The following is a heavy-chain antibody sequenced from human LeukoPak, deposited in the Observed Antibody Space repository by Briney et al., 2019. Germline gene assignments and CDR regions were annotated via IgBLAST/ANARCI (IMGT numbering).Heavy chain of an antibody. CDR3: ARVSVAATYFRAFDI. CDR1: GYTISDYF. J-gene: IGHJ3*02. CDR2: INPNSGGT. V-gene: IGHV1-2*02. Sequence: ASVKVSCKASGYTISDYFMHWVRQAPGQGLEWMGWINPNSGGTNYAQKFQGRVTMTRDTSISTAYMELSRLRSDDTAVYYCARVSVAATYFRAFDIWGQGTLVTVSS. D-gene: IGHD1-26*01.